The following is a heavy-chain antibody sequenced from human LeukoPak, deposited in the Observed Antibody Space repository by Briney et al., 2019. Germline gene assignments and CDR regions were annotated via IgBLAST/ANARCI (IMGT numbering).Heavy chain of an antibody. CDR3: AFRGLRGY. Sequence: GGSLRLSCAASGFTISSCSMSWVRQAPGKGLEWVSAINSVGSTYYADSVKGRFTISRDNSKNTLYLQMNSLRADDTAVYYCAFRGLRGYWGQGTLVTVSS. D-gene: IGHD3-10*01. J-gene: IGHJ4*02. CDR1: GFTISSCS. CDR2: INSVGST. V-gene: IGHV3-23*01.